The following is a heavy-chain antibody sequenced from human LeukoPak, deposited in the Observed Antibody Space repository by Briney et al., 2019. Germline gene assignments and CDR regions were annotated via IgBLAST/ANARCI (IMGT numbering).Heavy chain of an antibody. CDR2: IYNSGST. V-gene: IGHV4-59*01. CDR1: GGSISSYY. D-gene: IGHD5-24*01. Sequence: SETLSLTCTVSGGSISSYYWSWIRQPPGKGLEWIGYIYNSGSTNHNPSLRSRATISVDTSKNQFSLKLSSVTAADTAVYYCAKSWRPRRWPDSFDPWGQGTLVTVSP. J-gene: IGHJ5*02. CDR3: AKSWRPRRWPDSFDP.